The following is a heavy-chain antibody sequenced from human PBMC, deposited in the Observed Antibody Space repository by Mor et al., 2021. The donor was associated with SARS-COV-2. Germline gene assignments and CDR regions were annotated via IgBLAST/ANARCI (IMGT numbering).Heavy chain of an antibody. J-gene: IGHJ4*02. CDR3: ARGGRYGDYVFDY. D-gene: IGHD4-17*01. V-gene: IGHV3-7*01. Sequence: YMGSVKGRFTISRANAQNSLYLQMNSLRAEETAVYYCARGGRYGDYVFDYWGQGTLVTVSS.